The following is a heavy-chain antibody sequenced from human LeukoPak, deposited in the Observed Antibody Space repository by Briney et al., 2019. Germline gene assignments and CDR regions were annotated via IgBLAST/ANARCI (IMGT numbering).Heavy chain of an antibody. CDR2: ISRSSDDK. CDR1: GFTFSDYY. J-gene: IGHJ3*02. CDR3: AREFGISQAFDI. V-gene: IGHV3-11*05. D-gene: IGHD3-10*01. Sequence: PGGSVRLSCAGSGFTFSDYYMAWIRQTPGKGLQRVSYISRSSDDKAYADSVKGRFTISRDNGKNSLYLQMNSLTAEDTAVYYCAREFGISQAFDIWGQGTMVTVSS.